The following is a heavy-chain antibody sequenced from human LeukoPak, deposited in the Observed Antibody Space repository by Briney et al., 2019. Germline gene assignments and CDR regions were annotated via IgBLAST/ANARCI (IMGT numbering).Heavy chain of an antibody. V-gene: IGHV1-2*02. CDR1: GYTITGYY. D-gene: IGHD1-1*01. J-gene: IGHJ4*02. Sequence: GASVKVSCKASGYTITGYYIHWVRQAPGQGLEWMGWINPNSGDTNYAQKFQGRVTMTRDTSINTAFMELSRLRSDDTAVYYCARDRLWNQGNFDYWGQGTLVTVSS. CDR3: ARDRLWNQGNFDY. CDR2: INPNSGDT.